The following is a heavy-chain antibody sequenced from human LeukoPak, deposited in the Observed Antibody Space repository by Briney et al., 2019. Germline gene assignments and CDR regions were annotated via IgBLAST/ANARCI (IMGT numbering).Heavy chain of an antibody. CDR1: GFSFSTYW. CDR2: TNTDGSIT. Sequence: PGGSLRLSCAASGFSFSTYWMHWVRQVPGTGLVWVSRTNTDGSITDYADSVKGRCTISRDNAKDTLYLQMNSLRPEDTAVYYCGRDLGGRGGAWGQGTLVTVSS. V-gene: IGHV3-74*01. J-gene: IGHJ5*02. D-gene: IGHD1-26*01. CDR3: GRDLGGRGGA.